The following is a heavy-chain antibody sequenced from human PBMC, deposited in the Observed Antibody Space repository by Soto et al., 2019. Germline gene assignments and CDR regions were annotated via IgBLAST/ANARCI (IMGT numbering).Heavy chain of an antibody. CDR2: IIPIPDIT. CDR3: ARDRITTRGDAFDL. Sequence: QVQLVQSGAEVRKPGSSVKVSCKAPGGTFSTYIISWVRQAPGQGLEWMGRIIPIPDITNYAQKSQGRVTVTADRSTRTAYMELTSLKSEDTAVYYCARDRITTRGDAFDLWGQGTMVTVSS. J-gene: IGHJ3*01. CDR1: GGTFSTYI. D-gene: IGHD3-3*01. V-gene: IGHV1-69*08.